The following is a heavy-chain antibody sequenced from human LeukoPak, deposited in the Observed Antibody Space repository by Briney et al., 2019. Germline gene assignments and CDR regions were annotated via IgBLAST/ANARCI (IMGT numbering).Heavy chain of an antibody. J-gene: IGHJ4*02. Sequence: GGSLRLSCAASGFTFSSYGMHWVRQAPGKGLEWVAFIRYDGSNKYYADSVKGRFTISRDNSKNTLYLQMNSLRAEDTAVYYCARGPRRFGEKAHFDYWGQGTLVTVSS. D-gene: IGHD3-10*01. V-gene: IGHV3-30*02. CDR3: ARGPRRFGEKAHFDY. CDR1: GFTFSSYG. CDR2: IRYDGSNK.